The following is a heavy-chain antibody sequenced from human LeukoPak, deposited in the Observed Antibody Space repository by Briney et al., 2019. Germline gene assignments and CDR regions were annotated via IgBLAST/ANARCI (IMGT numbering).Heavy chain of an antibody. J-gene: IGHJ4*02. CDR3: ARLPTVTFFDY. CDR2: IYYSGST. V-gene: IGHV4-39*01. CDR1: GGSMSSSSYY. Sequence: SETLSLTCTVSGGSMSSSSYYWGWIRQPPGKGLEWIESIYYSGSTYYNPSLKSRVTISVDTSKDQFSLKLSSVTAADTAVYYCARLPTVTFFDYWGQGTLVTVSS. D-gene: IGHD4-17*01.